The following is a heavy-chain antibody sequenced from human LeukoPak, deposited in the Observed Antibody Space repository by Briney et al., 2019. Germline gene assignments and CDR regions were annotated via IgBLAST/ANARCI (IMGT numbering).Heavy chain of an antibody. CDR2: TSSDLNVK. J-gene: IGHJ4*02. CDR1: GFTFRNHV. Sequence: GGSLRLSCAASGFTFRNHVIHWVRQAPGKGLEWVAVTSSDLNVKLYADSVKGRFTISRDNAKNTLYLQMNSLRAEDTAVHYCARRSSGSPPYYFGYWGQGTLVTVSS. CDR3: ARRSSGSPPYYFGY. D-gene: IGHD1-26*01. V-gene: IGHV3-30-3*01.